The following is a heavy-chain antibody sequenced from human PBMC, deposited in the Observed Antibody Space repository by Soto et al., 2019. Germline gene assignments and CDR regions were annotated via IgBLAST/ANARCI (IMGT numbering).Heavy chain of an antibody. CDR1: GFTFSTYA. J-gene: IGHJ4*02. CDR2: ISGSGDTT. Sequence: GGSLRLSCAASGFTFSTYAMSWVPQAPGKGLEWVSAISGSGDTTYYANSVKGRFTISRDNSKNTLYLQMNSLRAEDTAVYYCAKGSYRPHDYWGQGTLVTVSS. V-gene: IGHV3-23*01. D-gene: IGHD1-26*01. CDR3: AKGSYRPHDY.